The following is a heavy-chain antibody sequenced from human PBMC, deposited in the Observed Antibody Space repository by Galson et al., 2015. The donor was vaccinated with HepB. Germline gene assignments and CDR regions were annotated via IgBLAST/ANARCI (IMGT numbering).Heavy chain of an antibody. CDR1: GFTFRNYG. D-gene: IGHD3-9*01. CDR2: IWYDGTNK. CDR3: ARGGGLLTGYRGMDV. Sequence: SLRLSCAASGFTFRNYGMHWVRQAPGKGLEWVALIWYDGTNKYYADSVKGRSTISRDISKNTLYLQMNSLRVEDTALYFCARGGGLLTGYRGMDVWGQGTTVTVSS. V-gene: IGHV3-33*08. J-gene: IGHJ6*02.